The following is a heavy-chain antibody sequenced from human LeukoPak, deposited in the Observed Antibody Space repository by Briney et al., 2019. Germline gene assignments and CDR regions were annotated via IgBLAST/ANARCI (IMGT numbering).Heavy chain of an antibody. CDR1: GFTFSSYA. CDR2: ISGSGGNT. Sequence: PGGSLRLSCAASGFTFSSYAMSWVRQAPGKGLDWVSAISGSGGNTYYADSVKGRFTISRDNSRNTLYLQMNSLRAEDTAVYYCAKAVAGTSHNWFDPWGQGTLVSVSS. V-gene: IGHV3-23*01. CDR3: AKAVAGTSHNWFDP. J-gene: IGHJ5*02. D-gene: IGHD6-19*01.